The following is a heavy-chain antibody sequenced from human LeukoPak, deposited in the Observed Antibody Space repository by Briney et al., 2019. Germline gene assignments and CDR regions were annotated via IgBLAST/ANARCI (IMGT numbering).Heavy chain of an antibody. CDR2: ISSSSSYI. CDR1: GFTFSDYY. Sequence: PGGSLRLSCVASGFTFSDYYMSWIRQAPGKGLEWVSSISSSSSYIYYADSVKGRFTISRDNAKNSLYLQMNSLRAEDTAVYYCARELGRWLPHRSSDYWGQGTLVTVSS. J-gene: IGHJ4*02. V-gene: IGHV3-11*06. D-gene: IGHD5-24*01. CDR3: ARELGRWLPHRSSDY.